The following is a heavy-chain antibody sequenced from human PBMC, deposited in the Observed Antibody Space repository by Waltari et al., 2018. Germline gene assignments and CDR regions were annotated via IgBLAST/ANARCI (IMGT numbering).Heavy chain of an antibody. CDR3: ARGQEPIGFGELQG. V-gene: IGHV4-34*01. Sequence: QVQLQQWGAGLLKPSETLSLTCAVYGGSFSGYYWSWIRQPPGKGLEWIGEINHSGSTNYNPSLKSRVTISVDTSKNQFSLKLSSGTAADTAVYYCARGQEPIGFGELQGWGQGTLVTVSS. D-gene: IGHD3-10*01. CDR1: GGSFSGYY. CDR2: INHSGST. J-gene: IGHJ4*02.